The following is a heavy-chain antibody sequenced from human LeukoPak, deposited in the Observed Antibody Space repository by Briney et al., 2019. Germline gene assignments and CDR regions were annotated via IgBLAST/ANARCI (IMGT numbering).Heavy chain of an antibody. D-gene: IGHD3-3*01. CDR3: ARAGIAILGRVYYYMDV. V-gene: IGHV1-18*01. J-gene: IGHJ6*03. Sequence: ASVKVSCKASGYTFTSYGISWVRQAPGQGLEWMGWISAYNGNTNYAQKLQGRVTMTTDTSTSTACMELRSLRSDDTAVYYCARAGIAILGRVYYYMDVWGKGTTVTVSS. CDR1: GYTFTSYG. CDR2: ISAYNGNT.